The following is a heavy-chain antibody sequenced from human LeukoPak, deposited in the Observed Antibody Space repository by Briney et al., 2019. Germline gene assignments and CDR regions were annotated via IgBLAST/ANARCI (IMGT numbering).Heavy chain of an antibody. J-gene: IGHJ6*03. Sequence: SQTPSLTCAISEYSVSSNSAAWNWIRQSPSRGLEWLGRTYYRAKWYYDYAVSVKSRITIKPDTSKNEFSLQLNSVTPEDTAVYYCARGPQLVDYYYIDVWGKGTTVTVSS. D-gene: IGHD6-13*01. CDR2: TYYRAKWYY. V-gene: IGHV6-1*01. CDR3: ARGPQLVDYYYIDV. CDR1: EYSVSSNSAA.